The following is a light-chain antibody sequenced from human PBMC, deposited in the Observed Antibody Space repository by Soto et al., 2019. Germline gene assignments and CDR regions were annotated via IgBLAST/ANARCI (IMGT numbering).Light chain of an antibody. J-gene: IGKJ1*01. CDR2: TAS. CDR3: QQYNSYSRGT. Sequence: DIQMTQSPSTLSASVGDRVTITCRASQTIKNWLAWYQQKPGKVPKLLIYTASTLESGVPSRFSGSGSGTEFTLTISSLQPDDFATYYCQQYNSYSRGTFGQGTKVEIK. V-gene: IGKV1-5*03. CDR1: QTIKNW.